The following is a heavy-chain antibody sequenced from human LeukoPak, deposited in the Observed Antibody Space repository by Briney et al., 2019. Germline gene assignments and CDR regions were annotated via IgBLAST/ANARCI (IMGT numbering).Heavy chain of an antibody. Sequence: GGSLRLSCAASGFTFSSYGMHWVRQAPGKGLEWVAVISYDGSNKYYAGSVKGRFTISRDNSKNTLYLQMNSLRAEDTAVYYCAKDRGYYDSSGYYSGEYYFDYWGQGTQVTVSS. CDR3: AKDRGYYDSSGYYSGEYYFDY. D-gene: IGHD3-22*01. J-gene: IGHJ4*02. CDR2: ISYDGSNK. CDR1: GFTFSSYG. V-gene: IGHV3-30*18.